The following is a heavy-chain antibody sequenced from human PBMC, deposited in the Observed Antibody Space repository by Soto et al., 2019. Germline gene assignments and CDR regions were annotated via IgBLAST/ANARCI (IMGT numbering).Heavy chain of an antibody. CDR3: ARSFCRDAVPCNWFDP. Sequence: QVQLQESGPGLVKSSETLSLTCTVSGASSSSYYWSWIRQPPGKGLGWIGYMNDFGRTIYNPSLKSRVTISLDMSKNQFSLKLTSVIAADTAVYYCARSFCRDAVPCNWFDPWGQGTLVTVSS. V-gene: IGHV4-59*01. CDR2: MNDFGRT. CDR1: GASSSSYY. J-gene: IGHJ5*02. D-gene: IGHD2-8*01.